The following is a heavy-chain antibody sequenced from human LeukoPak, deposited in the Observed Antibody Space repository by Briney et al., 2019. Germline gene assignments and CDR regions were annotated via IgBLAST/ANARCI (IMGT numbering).Heavy chain of an antibody. CDR3: ARYRHLGY. Sequence: GKSLRLSCAASGFVFSNYDMHWVRQAPGKGLEWVANINQNGGEKYYVDSVKGRFTISRDNGKNSLYLQMNSLRAEDTAVYYCARYRHLGYWGQGTLVTVSS. V-gene: IGHV3-7*01. CDR1: GFVFSNYD. CDR2: INQNGGEK. J-gene: IGHJ4*02.